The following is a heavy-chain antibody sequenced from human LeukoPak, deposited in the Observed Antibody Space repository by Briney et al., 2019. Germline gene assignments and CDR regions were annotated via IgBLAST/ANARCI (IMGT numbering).Heavy chain of an antibody. CDR2: IYYSGST. D-gene: IGHD3-10*01. Sequence: PSETLSLTCTVSGGSISSYYWSWIRQPPGKGLGWIGYIYYSGSTNYNPSLKSRVTISVDTSKNQFSLKLSSVTAADTAVYYCARDSGVGWYFDLWGRGTLVTVSS. CDR1: GGSISSYY. J-gene: IGHJ2*01. CDR3: ARDSGVGWYFDL. V-gene: IGHV4-59*01.